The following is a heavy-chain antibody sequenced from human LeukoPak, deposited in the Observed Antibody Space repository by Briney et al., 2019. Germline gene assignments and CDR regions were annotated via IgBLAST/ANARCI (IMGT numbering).Heavy chain of an antibody. D-gene: IGHD3-10*01. J-gene: IGHJ3*02. Sequence: GGSLRVSCTASGFTFTSYGMNWVRQAPGKGLEWVSFIDTSGSYIYYGDSLKGRVTISRDNAKNSLYLQMNGLRAEDTAVYYCARGRSITLLRGVAMSDGFDIWGQGAMVTVSS. CDR1: GFTFTSYG. V-gene: IGHV3-21*01. CDR2: IDTSGSYI. CDR3: ARGRSITLLRGVAMSDGFDI.